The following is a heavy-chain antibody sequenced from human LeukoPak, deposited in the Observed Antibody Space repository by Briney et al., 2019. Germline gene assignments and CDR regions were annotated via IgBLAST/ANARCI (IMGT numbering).Heavy chain of an antibody. D-gene: IGHD2-2*03. CDR1: GFTFSRYA. J-gene: IGHJ6*04. CDR2: ISGSDTGT. V-gene: IGHV3-23*01. CDR3: AKGVDIVVVPVASQYYYYGMDV. Sequence: GQSLRLSCAASGFTFSRYAMSWVRQAPGKGLEWVSGISGSDTGTYYADSVKGRFTISRDNSKNTLYVQMNSLRAEDTAVYYRAKGVDIVVVPVASQYYYYGMDVWGKGTTVTVSS.